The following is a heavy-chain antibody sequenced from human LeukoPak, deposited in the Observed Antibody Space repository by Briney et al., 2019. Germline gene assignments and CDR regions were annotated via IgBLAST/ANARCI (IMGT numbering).Heavy chain of an antibody. CDR1: GGTFSSYA. J-gene: IGHJ4*02. D-gene: IGHD2-15*01. Sequence: ASVKVSCKASGGTFSSYAISWVRQATGQGLEWMGWMNPNRDNTGYAQKFQGRVTITRNTSISTAYMELSSLRSEDTAVYYCARGQAGYCSGGSCKHPVYYFDWWGQGTLVTVSS. V-gene: IGHV1-8*03. CDR3: ARGQAGYCSGGSCKHPVYYFDW. CDR2: MNPNRDNT.